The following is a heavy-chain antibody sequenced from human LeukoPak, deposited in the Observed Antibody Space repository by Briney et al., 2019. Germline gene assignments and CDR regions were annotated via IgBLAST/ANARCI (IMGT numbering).Heavy chain of an antibody. J-gene: IGHJ4*02. Sequence: GGSLRLSCAASGFIFTNAWMSWVRQTSGKGLEWVGRIRSKTVGGTTDYAAPVKGRFTVSRDDSKNTFYLEMNSLKTEDTAVYYCTTDRGISGTTDLDYWGQGTLVTVSS. D-gene: IGHD1-20*01. CDR3: TTDRGISGTTDLDY. CDR1: GFIFTNAW. V-gene: IGHV3-15*01. CDR2: IRSKTVGGTT.